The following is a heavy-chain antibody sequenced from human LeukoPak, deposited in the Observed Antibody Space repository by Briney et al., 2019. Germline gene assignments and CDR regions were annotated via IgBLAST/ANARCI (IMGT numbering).Heavy chain of an antibody. D-gene: IGHD3-3*01. CDR2: ISGSGGST. Sequence: PGGSLRLSCAASGFTFSSYAMSWVRQAPGKGLEWVSAISGSGGSTYYADSVKGRFTISRDNSKNTLYLQMNSLRAEDTAVYYCAKEPSTIFGVVINPRFDYWGQGTLVTVSS. CDR1: GFTFSSYA. CDR3: AKEPSTIFGVVINPRFDY. J-gene: IGHJ4*02. V-gene: IGHV3-23*01.